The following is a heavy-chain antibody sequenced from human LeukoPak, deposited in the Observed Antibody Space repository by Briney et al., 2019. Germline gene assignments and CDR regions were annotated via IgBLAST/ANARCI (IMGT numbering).Heavy chain of an antibody. CDR1: GYTFTGYY. V-gene: IGHV1-2*02. CDR3: ARDGSSGWSGDDAFDI. D-gene: IGHD6-19*01. J-gene: IGHJ3*02. Sequence: ASVKVSCKASGYTFTGYYMHWVRQAPGQGLEWMGWINPNSGGTNYAQKFQGRVTMTRDTSISTAYMELSRLRPDDTAVYYCARDGSSGWSGDDAFDIWGQGTMVTVSS. CDR2: INPNSGGT.